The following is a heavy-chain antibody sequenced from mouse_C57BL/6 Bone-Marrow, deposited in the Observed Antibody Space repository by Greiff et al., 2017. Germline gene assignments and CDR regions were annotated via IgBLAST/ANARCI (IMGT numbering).Heavy chain of an antibody. V-gene: IGHV1-26*01. CDR2: INPNNGGT. Sequence: EVQLQQSGPELVKPGASVKISCKASGYTFTDYYMNWVKQSHGKSLEWIGDINPNNGGTSYNQKFKGKATLTVDKSSSTAYMELRSLTSADSAVYYCARQTIVTTRYYAMDYWGQGTSVTVSS. CDR3: ARQTIVTTRYYAMDY. CDR1: GYTFTDYY. J-gene: IGHJ4*01. D-gene: IGHD2-5*01.